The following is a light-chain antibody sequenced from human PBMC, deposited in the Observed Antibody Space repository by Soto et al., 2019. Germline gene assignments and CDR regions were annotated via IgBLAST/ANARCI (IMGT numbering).Light chain of an antibody. CDR1: QSIRGS. J-gene: IGKJ1*01. CDR3: QQYNSYWT. Sequence: DIQMTQSPSTLSASVGDRVTITFRASQSIRGSLAWYQQKPGKAPNLLIYDVSGLESGVPSRFSGSGSGTEFTLTISSLQPDDFATYYCQQYNSYWTFGQGTKVDIK. V-gene: IGKV1-5*01. CDR2: DVS.